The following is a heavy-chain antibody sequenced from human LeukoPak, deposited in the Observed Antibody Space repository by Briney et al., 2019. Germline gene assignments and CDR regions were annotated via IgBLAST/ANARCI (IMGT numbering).Heavy chain of an antibody. D-gene: IGHD6-13*01. CDR3: AKDPQRYSSSWYGNWFDP. Sequence: GRSLRLSCAASGFTFDDYAMHWVRQAPGKGLEWVSGIIWNSGSIGYADSVKGRFTISRDNAKNSLYLQMNSLRAEDTALYYCAKDPQRYSSSWYGNWFDPWGQGTLVTVSS. V-gene: IGHV3-9*01. CDR2: IIWNSGSI. J-gene: IGHJ5*02. CDR1: GFTFDDYA.